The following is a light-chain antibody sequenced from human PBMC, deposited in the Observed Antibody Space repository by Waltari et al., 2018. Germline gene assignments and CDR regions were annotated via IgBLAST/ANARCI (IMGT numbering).Light chain of an antibody. CDR2: GAS. CDR1: QSVSSF. CDR3: QQYNDWPPLT. V-gene: IGKV3-15*01. J-gene: IGKJ4*01. Sequence: EVVMTQSPATLSLSPGESATLPCRASQSVSSFLAWYQQKPGQAPRLLIYGASTRATGIPARFSGSGSGTEFTLTISSLQSEDFAVYYCQQYNDWPPLTFGGGTKVEIK.